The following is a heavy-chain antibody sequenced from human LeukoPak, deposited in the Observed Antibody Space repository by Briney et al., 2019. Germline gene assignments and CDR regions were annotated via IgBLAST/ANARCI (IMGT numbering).Heavy chain of an antibody. D-gene: IGHD1-26*01. J-gene: IGHJ4*02. CDR1: GGTFSSYA. CDR2: INPNSGGT. V-gene: IGHV1-2*02. CDR3: ARVSRDGATIAYFDY. Sequence: ASVKVSCKASGGTFSSYAISWVRQAPGQGLEWMGWINPNSGGTNYAQKFQGRVTMTRDTSISTAYMELSRLRSDDTAVYYCARVSRDGATIAYFDYWGQGTLVTVSS.